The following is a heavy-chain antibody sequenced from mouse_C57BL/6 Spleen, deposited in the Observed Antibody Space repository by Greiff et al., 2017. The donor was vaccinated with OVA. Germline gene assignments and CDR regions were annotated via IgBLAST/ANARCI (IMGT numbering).Heavy chain of an antibody. CDR3: AREKGVGNHYFDY. D-gene: IGHD2-1*01. CDR1: GYTFTSYW. V-gene: IGHV1-50*01. J-gene: IGHJ2*01. Sequence: QVQLQQPGAELVKPGASVKLSCKASGYTFTSYWMQWVKQRPGQGLEWIGEIDPSDSYTNYNQKFKGKATLTVDTSSSTAYMQLSSLTSEDSAVYYCAREKGVGNHYFDYWGQGTTLTVSS. CDR2: IDPSDSYT.